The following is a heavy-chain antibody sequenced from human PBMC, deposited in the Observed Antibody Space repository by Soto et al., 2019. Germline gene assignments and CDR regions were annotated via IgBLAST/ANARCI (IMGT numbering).Heavy chain of an antibody. V-gene: IGHV1-69*04. CDR1: GGTFSSYT. Sequence: SVKVSCKASGGTFSSYTISWVRQAPGQGLEWMGRIIPILGIANYAQKFQGRVTITADKSTSTAYMELSSLRFEDTAVYYCARDRSGSYYGYAFDIWGQGTMVTVSS. J-gene: IGHJ3*02. CDR2: IIPILGIA. CDR3: ARDRSGSYYGYAFDI. D-gene: IGHD1-26*01.